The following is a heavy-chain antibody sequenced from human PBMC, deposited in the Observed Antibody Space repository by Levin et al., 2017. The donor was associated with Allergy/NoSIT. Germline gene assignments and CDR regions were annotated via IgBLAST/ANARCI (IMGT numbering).Heavy chain of an antibody. D-gene: IGHD3-10*01. J-gene: IGHJ4*02. Sequence: SCSVSGGSIRSYHWSWVRQPPGKGLEWIGHFSYSGDTNYNPSLKSRVTFSLDASENHFSLKLTSVTAADTAVYYCARHVYPDGSPFDSWGLGSLVTVSS. CDR2: FSYSGDT. CDR3: ARHVYPDGSPFDS. CDR1: GGSIRSYH. V-gene: IGHV4-59*08.